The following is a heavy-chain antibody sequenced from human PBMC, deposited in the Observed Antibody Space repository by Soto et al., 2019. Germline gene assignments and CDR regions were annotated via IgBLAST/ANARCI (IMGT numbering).Heavy chain of an antibody. V-gene: IGHV6-1*01. CDR3: ARGEQYSGRIFDY. J-gene: IGHJ4*02. CDR1: GDSVSSNSAA. CDR2: TYYRSKWYN. D-gene: IGHD1-26*01. Sequence: LSLTCGISGDSVSSNSAAWNWLRQSPSRGLEWLGGTYYRSKWYNDYAVSVESRITINPDTSKNHFSLQLNFVTPEDTAVYFCARGEQYSGRIFDYWGQGTLVTVSS.